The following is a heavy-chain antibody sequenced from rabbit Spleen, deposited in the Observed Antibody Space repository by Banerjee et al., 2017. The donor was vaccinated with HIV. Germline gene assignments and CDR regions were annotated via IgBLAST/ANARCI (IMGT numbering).Heavy chain of an antibody. CDR1: GISFSSSYY. J-gene: IGHJ4*01. CDR2: IDVGRRGSS. D-gene: IGHD4-2*01. V-gene: IGHV1S40*01. CDR3: ARDTAGREDFNL. Sequence: QSLEESGGNLVKPGASLTLTCTASGISFSSSYYMSWVRQAPGKGLEWIACIDVGRRGSSYYATWAKGRFTISRTSSTTVALQMTSLTVADTATYFCARDTAGREDFNLWGPGTLVTVS.